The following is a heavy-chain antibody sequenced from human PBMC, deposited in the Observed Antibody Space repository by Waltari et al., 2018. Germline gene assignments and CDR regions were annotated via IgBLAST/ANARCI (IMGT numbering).Heavy chain of an antibody. Sequence: EVQLVESGGGLVKPGGSLRLSCAASGFTFSNAWMSWVRQAPGKGLEWVGRIKSKTDGGKTGYAAPVKGRFTISRNDSKNTLYLQMNSLKTEDTAVYYCTTVDVVVIAIGYAFDIWGQGTMVTVSS. V-gene: IGHV3-15*01. CDR3: TTVDVVVIAIGYAFDI. CDR2: IKSKTDGGKT. J-gene: IGHJ3*02. D-gene: IGHD2-21*01. CDR1: GFTFSNAW.